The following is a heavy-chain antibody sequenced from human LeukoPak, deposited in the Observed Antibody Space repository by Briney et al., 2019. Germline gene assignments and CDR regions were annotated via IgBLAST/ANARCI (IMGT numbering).Heavy chain of an antibody. CDR2: ISSSSSYI. CDR1: GFTFSSYW. Sequence: GGSLRLSCAASGFTFSSYWMSWVRQAPGKGLEWVSSISSSSSYIYYADSVKGRFTISRDNAKNSLYLQMNSLRAEDTAVYYCARAYYYDSSGYYYFDYWGQGTLVTVSS. J-gene: IGHJ4*02. V-gene: IGHV3-21*01. CDR3: ARAYYYDSSGYYYFDY. D-gene: IGHD3-22*01.